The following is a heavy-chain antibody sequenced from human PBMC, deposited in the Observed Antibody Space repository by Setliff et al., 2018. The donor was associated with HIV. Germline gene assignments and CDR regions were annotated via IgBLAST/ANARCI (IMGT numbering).Heavy chain of an antibody. V-gene: IGHV5-51*01. Sequence: GESPKISCKGSAYNFTTFWIAWVRQMPGKGLEWMGIIYPGDSDTTYSPSFQGQVTISVDKSISTAYLQWSSLKASDSAMYYCARQTVHTTHSLDFGSPNRDYYYGMDVWGQGTTVTVSS. CDR2: IYPGDSDT. CDR3: ARQTVHTTHSLDFGSPNRDYYYGMDV. CDR1: AYNFTTFW. J-gene: IGHJ6*02. D-gene: IGHD1-1*01.